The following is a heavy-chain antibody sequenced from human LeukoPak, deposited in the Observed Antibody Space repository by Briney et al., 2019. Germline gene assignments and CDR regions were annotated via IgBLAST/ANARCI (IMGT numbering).Heavy chain of an antibody. CDR1: GYGFTTYW. J-gene: IGHJ4*02. V-gene: IGHV5-51*01. CDR2: IYPGDSET. CDR3: ARLSGRGFDF. Sequence: PGESLKISCKIGGYGFTTYWIGWVRLMSGEGLGWMGIIYPGDSETRYSPSFQGQVTMSVDKSISTAYLQWSSLKSSDTAMYYCARLSGRGFDFWGQGTLVTVSS. D-gene: IGHD1-26*01.